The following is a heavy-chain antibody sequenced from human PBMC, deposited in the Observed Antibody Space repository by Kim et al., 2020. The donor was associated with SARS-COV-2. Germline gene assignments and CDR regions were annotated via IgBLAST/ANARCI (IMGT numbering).Heavy chain of an antibody. CDR3: ARGVFRDGFDV. V-gene: IGHV3-74*01. J-gene: IGHJ6*02. CDR2: ISSDGSIT. CDR1: GFTFNNYW. Sequence: GGSLRLSCAVSGFTFNNYWINWVRHAPGKGLVWVSRISSDGSITNYADSVKGRFTMSRDNAENTLYLQMNSLRAEDTAVYYCARGVFRDGFDVWGQGTTVTVSS.